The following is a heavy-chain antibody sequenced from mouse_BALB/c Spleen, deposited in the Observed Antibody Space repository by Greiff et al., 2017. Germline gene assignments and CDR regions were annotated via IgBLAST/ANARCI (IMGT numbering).Heavy chain of an antibody. Sequence: EVQLQESGAELVKPGASVKLSCTASGFNIKDTYMHWVKQRPEQGLEWIGRIDPANGNTKYDPKFQGKATITADPSSNTAYLQLSSLTSEDTAVYYCASKELRGDYWGQGTSVTVSS. CDR3: ASKELRGDY. CDR1: GFNIKDTY. D-gene: IGHD1-1*01. J-gene: IGHJ4*01. V-gene: IGHV14-3*02. CDR2: IDPANGNT.